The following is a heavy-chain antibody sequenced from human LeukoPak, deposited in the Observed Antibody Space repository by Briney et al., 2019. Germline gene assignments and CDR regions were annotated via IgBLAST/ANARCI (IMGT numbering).Heavy chain of an antibody. CDR2: INHSGST. Sequence: SETLSLTCAVYGGSFSGYYWSWIRQPPGKGLEWIGEINHSGSTNYNPSLKSRVTISVDTSKNQFSLKLSSVTAADTAVYYCARGRGGILTGYYRAPAALDYWGQGTLVTVSS. CDR1: GGSFSGYY. V-gene: IGHV4-34*01. CDR3: ARGRGGILTGYYRAPAALDY. D-gene: IGHD3-9*01. J-gene: IGHJ4*02.